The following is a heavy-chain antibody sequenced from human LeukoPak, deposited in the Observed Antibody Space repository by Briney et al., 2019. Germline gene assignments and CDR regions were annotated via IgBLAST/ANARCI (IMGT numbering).Heavy chain of an antibody. V-gene: IGHV3-53*05. CDR1: GFTVSSNY. D-gene: IGHD4-17*01. CDR2: IYSGGST. Sequence: GGSLRLSCAASGFTVSSNYMSWVRQAPGKGLEWVSVIYSGGSTYYADSVKGRFTISRDNSKNTLYLQMNSLRAEDTAVYYCAKSPYGDYGDVYWGQGTLVTVSS. J-gene: IGHJ4*02. CDR3: AKSPYGDYGDVY.